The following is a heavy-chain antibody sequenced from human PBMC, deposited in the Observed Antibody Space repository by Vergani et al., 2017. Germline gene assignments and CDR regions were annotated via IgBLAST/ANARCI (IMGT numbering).Heavy chain of an antibody. V-gene: IGHV3-30-3*01. CDR3: VRDRGLCAGGRCYTEAWDY. Sequence: QVQLVESGGGVVQPGTSLRLSCVVSGFALNRLALYWVAQAPGKGLEWVVGISFDGTNEYYPDLVKGRFTISRDIAKNTLYLQVRSLRLEDTGVYHCVRDRGLCAGGRCYTEAWDYWGQGTPVTVSS. CDR2: ISFDGTNE. CDR1: GFALNRLA. J-gene: IGHJ4*02. D-gene: IGHD2-2*02.